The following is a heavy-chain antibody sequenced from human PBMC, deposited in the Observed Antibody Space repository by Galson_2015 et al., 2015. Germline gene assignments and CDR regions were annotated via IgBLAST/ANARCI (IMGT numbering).Heavy chain of an antibody. CDR1: GFTFSSYN. CDR2: ISSSRSYI. D-gene: IGHD4-17*01. V-gene: IGHV3-21*01. CDR3: ARDGYGGYGLATFDI. Sequence: SLRLSCAASGFTFSSYNMNWVRQAPGKGLEWVSSISSSRSYIYYADSVKGRFTISRDNAKNSLYLQMNSLRAEDTAVYYCARDGYGGYGLATFDIWGQGTMVTVSS. J-gene: IGHJ3*02.